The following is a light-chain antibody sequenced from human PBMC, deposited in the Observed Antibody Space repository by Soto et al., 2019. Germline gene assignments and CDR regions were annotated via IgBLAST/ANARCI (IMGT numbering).Light chain of an antibody. J-gene: IGLJ2*01. CDR1: SSDVGGYNY. V-gene: IGLV2-14*01. CDR3: SSYTSSSIVV. CDR2: DVS. Sequence: ALTQPASVSGSPGQSITISCTGTSSDVGGYNYVSWYQQHPGKAPKLMIYDVSNRPSGVSNRFSGSKSGNTASLTISGLQAEDEADYYCSSYTSSSIVVFGGGNKVTVL.